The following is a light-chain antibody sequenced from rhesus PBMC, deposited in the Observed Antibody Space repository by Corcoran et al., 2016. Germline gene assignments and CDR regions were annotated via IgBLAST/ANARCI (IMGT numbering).Light chain of an antibody. CDR3: MQALEFPLT. V-gene: IGKV2-104*02. J-gene: IGKJ4*01. CDR1: QSLLDSEDGNTY. Sequence: DIVMTQTPLSLPVTPGAPASISCRSSQSLLDSEDGNTYLDWYLQKPGQSPQILSYEVSNRASGVPDRFSGSGSDTDFTLKISRVEAEDVGVYYCMQALEFPLTFGGGTKVEIK. CDR2: EVS.